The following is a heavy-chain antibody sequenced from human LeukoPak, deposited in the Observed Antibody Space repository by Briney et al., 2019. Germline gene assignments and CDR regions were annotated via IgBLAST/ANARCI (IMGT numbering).Heavy chain of an antibody. CDR3: ARVYGGNSGLDY. D-gene: IGHD4-23*01. CDR2: ISSSSSYI. CDR1: GFTFSSYS. V-gene: IGHV3-21*01. Sequence: GGSLRLSCAASGFTFSSYSMNWVRQAPGKGLEWVSSISSSSSYIYYADSVKGRFTISRDNAKNSLYLQMNSLRAEDTAIYYCARVYGGNSGLDYWGQGTQVTVSS. J-gene: IGHJ4*02.